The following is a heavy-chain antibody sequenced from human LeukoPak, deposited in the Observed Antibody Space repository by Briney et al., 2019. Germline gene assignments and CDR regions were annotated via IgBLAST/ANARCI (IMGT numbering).Heavy chain of an antibody. CDR3: TTDYYDSSGLRY. Sequence: GGSLRLSCAASGFTFSSYAMSWVRQAPGKGLEWVGRIKTKTDGGTTDYAAPVKGRFTISRDDSTKTMYLQMNSLKTEDTAVYYCTTDYYDSSGLRYWGQGTLVTISS. V-gene: IGHV3-15*01. D-gene: IGHD3-22*01. CDR1: GFTFSSYA. J-gene: IGHJ4*02. CDR2: IKTKTDGGTT.